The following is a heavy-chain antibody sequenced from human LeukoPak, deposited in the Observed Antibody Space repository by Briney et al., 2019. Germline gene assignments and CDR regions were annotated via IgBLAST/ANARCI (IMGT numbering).Heavy chain of an antibody. CDR1: GFPFITYA. J-gene: IGHJ4*02. Sequence: PGGSLRLSSAASGFPFITYAMHWVRQTPGKGREYVSAISTNGGGTYYANSVKGRFTISRDNSKNTLYLQMGSLRAEDMAVYYCARYCSGVSCYSGYDYWGQGTLVTVSS. D-gene: IGHD2-15*01. CDR3: ARYCSGVSCYSGYDY. CDR2: ISTNGGGT. V-gene: IGHV3-64*01.